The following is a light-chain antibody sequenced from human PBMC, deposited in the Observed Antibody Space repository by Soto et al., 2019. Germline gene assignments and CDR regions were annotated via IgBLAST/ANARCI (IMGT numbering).Light chain of an antibody. J-gene: IGKJ5*01. V-gene: IGKV3-20*01. Sequence: EIVLTQAPGTLSLSPGERATLSCRASQSVSNNYLAWYQHKPGQAPRLLIYGASNRATGIPDRFSGSGSGTDFTLTISRLEPEDFAVYYCQQYNNWPPITFGQGTRLEIK. CDR1: QSVSNNY. CDR2: GAS. CDR3: QQYNNWPPIT.